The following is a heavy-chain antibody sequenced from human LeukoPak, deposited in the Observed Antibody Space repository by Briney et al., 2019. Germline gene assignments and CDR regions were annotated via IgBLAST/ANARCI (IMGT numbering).Heavy chain of an antibody. V-gene: IGHV4-59*12. J-gene: IGHJ3*02. CDR2: IYYTGST. Sequence: SETLSLTCTVSGGSIRTYYWSWIRQPPGKGLEWIGYIYYTGSTNYNPSVKSRVTISVDRSKNQFSLKLSSVTAADTAVYFCTRLFGDYETPAFDIWGQGTMVTVSS. CDR3: TRLFGDYETPAFDI. CDR1: GGSIRTYY. D-gene: IGHD4-17*01.